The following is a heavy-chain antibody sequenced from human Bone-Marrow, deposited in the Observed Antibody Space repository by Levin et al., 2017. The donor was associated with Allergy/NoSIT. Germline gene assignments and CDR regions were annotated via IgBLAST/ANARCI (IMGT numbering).Heavy chain of an antibody. CDR2: LSWNKNYM. J-gene: IGHJ3*01. Sequence: GGSLRLSCVASGFSFEDYAMHWVRQAPGKGLEWVAGLSWNKNYMGYVDSVKGRFAISRDNAKSSLYLQMNSLRPEDTAFYYCAKGYSGSPSDAFDFWGQGTMVTVSS. D-gene: IGHD5-12*01. CDR3: AKGYSGSPSDAFDF. CDR1: GFSFEDYA. V-gene: IGHV3-9*01.